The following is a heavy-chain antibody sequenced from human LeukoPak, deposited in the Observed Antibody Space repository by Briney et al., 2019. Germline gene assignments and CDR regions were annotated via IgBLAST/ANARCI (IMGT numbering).Heavy chain of an antibody. V-gene: IGHV1-18*01. CDR3: ARRGTYYYGSGSFPPFFDY. D-gene: IGHD3-10*01. CDR2: ISAYNGNT. J-gene: IGHJ4*02. Sequence: GASVKVSCKASGYTFTSYGISWVRQAPGQGLEWMGWISAYNGNTNYAQKLQGRVTMTTDTSTSTAYMELRSLRSDDTAVYYCARRGTYYYGSGSFPPFFDYWGQGTLVTVSS. CDR1: GYTFTSYG.